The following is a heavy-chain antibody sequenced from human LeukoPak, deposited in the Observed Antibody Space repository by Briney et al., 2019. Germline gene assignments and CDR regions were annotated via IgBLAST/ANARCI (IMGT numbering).Heavy chain of an antibody. CDR2: ISYDGSNK. V-gene: IGHV3-30*04. CDR3: ARDLVYDYVWGSYGFDY. CDR1: GFTFSSYA. D-gene: IGHD3-16*01. J-gene: IGHJ4*02. Sequence: PGGSLRLSCAASGFTFSSYAMHWVRQAPGKGLEWVAVISYDGSNKYYADSVKGRFTISRDNSKNTLYLQMNSLRAEATAVYHCARDLVYDYVWGSYGFDYWGQGTLVTVSS.